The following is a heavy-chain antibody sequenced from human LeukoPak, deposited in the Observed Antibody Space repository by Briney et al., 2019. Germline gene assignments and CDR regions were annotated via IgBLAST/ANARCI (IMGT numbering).Heavy chain of an antibody. J-gene: IGHJ5*02. D-gene: IGHD3-10*01. CDR2: VKKDGSEK. CDR3: SKDLTSDFGGDLDP. Sequence: PGGSLRLSCAVSGFTFSNNWMTWVRQAPGKGLEWVASVKKDGSEKYYVDSVKGRFTISRDNSKSTVYLQMNSLRVEDAAVYYCSKDLTSDFGGDLDPWGQGTLVTVSS. V-gene: IGHV3-7*01. CDR1: GFTFSNNW.